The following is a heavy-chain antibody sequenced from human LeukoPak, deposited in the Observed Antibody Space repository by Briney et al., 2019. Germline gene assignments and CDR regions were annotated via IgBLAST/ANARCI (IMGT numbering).Heavy chain of an antibody. CDR3: ARANIVVVVAATRHYYMDV. V-gene: IGHV3-7*01. CDR1: GFTFSSYW. Sequence: GGSLRLSCAASGFTFSSYWMSWVRQATGKGLEWVANIKQDGSEKYYVDSVKGRFTISRDNAKNSLYLQMNSLRAEDTAVYYCARANIVVVVAATRHYYMDVWGKGTTVTLSS. D-gene: IGHD2-15*01. J-gene: IGHJ6*03. CDR2: IKQDGSEK.